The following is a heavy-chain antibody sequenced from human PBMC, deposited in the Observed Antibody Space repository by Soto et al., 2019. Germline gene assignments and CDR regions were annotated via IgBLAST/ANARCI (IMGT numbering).Heavy chain of an antibody. CDR2: ISGSGDST. Sequence: LRLSCAASGFTFSNYAMTWVRQAPGKGLEWVSAISGSGDSTYYADSVKGRFTISRDQSKNTLYLQMNSLRAEDTAVYYCARRLWFGDYWGQGTLVTVSS. CDR1: GFTFSNYA. J-gene: IGHJ4*02. V-gene: IGHV3-23*01. D-gene: IGHD3-10*01. CDR3: ARRLWFGDY.